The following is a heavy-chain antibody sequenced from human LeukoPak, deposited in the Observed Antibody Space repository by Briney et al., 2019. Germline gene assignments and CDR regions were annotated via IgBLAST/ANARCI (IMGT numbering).Heavy chain of an antibody. V-gene: IGHV4-39*01. D-gene: IGHD6-13*01. CDR1: GGSISSSSYY. J-gene: IGHJ6*03. Sequence: SETLSLTCTVSGGSISSSSYYWGWIRQPPGRGLEWIGSIYYSGSTYYNPSLKRRVTISVDTSKNQFSLKLSSVTAADTAVYYCARRTHSSSWYYYYYYMDVWGKGTTVTISS. CDR3: ARRTHSSSWYYYYYYMDV. CDR2: IYYSGST.